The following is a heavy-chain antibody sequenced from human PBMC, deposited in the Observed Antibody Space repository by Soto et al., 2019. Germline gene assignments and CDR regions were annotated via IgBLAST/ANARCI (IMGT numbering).Heavy chain of an antibody. V-gene: IGHV4-4*07. CDR2: IYTSGST. CDR1: GGSISSYY. CDR3: ARDGRTYYDFWSGYPDKYYYYGMDV. Sequence: SETLSLTCTVSGGSISSYYWSWIRQPAGKGLEWIGRIYTSGSTNYNPSLKSRVTMSVDTSKNQFSLKLSSVTAADTAVYYCARDGRTYYDFWSGYPDKYYYYGMDVWGQGTTVTVPS. J-gene: IGHJ6*02. D-gene: IGHD3-3*01.